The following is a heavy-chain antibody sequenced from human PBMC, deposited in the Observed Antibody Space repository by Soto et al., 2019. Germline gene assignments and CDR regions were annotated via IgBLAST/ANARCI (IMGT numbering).Heavy chain of an antibody. V-gene: IGHV3-30-3*01. J-gene: IGHJ5*02. CDR3: ARDASGAGTRWFDP. D-gene: IGHD6-19*01. Sequence: QVQLVESGGGVVQPGRSLRLSCAASGFTFSSHAMYWVRQAPGKGLEWVALISNDGNNEYYADSVKGRFTISRDNSKSTLYLQMNSLRTEDTAVYYCARDASGAGTRWFDPWGQGTLITVSS. CDR1: GFTFSSHA. CDR2: ISNDGNNE.